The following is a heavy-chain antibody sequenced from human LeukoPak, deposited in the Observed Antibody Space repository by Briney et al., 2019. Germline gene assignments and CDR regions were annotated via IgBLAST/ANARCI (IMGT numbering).Heavy chain of an antibody. D-gene: IGHD3-10*01. Sequence: GVSLRLSCVASGFIFSDYAINWLRQAPGKGLEWVSVVSGGGDSTRYAESVKGRFITSRDNSKNIVYLHMSRLTVDDTAMYYCERGWFGKVGDFWGQGTLVTVSS. J-gene: IGHJ4*02. CDR1: GFIFSDYA. CDR3: ERGWFGKVGDF. CDR2: VSGGGDST. V-gene: IGHV3-23*01.